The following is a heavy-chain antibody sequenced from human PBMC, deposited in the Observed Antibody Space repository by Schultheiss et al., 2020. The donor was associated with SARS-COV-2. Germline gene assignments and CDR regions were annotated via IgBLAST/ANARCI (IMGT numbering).Heavy chain of an antibody. J-gene: IGHJ3*02. D-gene: IGHD5-12*01. V-gene: IGHV6-1*01. CDR1: GDTVSSNSGA. CDR3: ARAYDAYDYAFDI. CDR2: TYYRSKWYN. Sequence: SQTLSLTCVISGDTVSSNSGAWNWIRQSPSRGLEWLGRTYYRSKWYNDYAVSVKSRISINPDTSKNQFSLQLNSVSPEDTAVYFCARAYDAYDYAFDIWGQGTMVTVSS.